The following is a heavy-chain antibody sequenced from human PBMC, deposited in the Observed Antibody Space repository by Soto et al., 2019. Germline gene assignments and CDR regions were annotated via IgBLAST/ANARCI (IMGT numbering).Heavy chain of an antibody. J-gene: IGHJ4*02. CDR2: IFHTGGT. D-gene: IGHD6-25*01. CDR1: SDSIAGENW. Sequence: QVQLQESGPGLVKPSETLSLTCTVSSDSIAGENWWSWVRQPPGMGLEWLGEIFHTGGTNYNPSLKGRVTMEVDKSKNQFSLKLSSATAADTAVYYCARVFSSGSGWMYYFDFWGQGTLVSVSS. V-gene: IGHV4-4*02. CDR3: ARVFSSGSGWMYYFDF.